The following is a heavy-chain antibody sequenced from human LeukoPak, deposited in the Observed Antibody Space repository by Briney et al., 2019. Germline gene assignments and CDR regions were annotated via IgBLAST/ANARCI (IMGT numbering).Heavy chain of an antibody. CDR1: GGSISNYY. CDR2: IYYSGST. D-gene: IGHD1-1*01. CDR3: ARLTVHGNCDY. Sequence: PSETLSLTCTVSGGSISNYYWSWIRQPRGKGLEWIGYIYYSGSTKYNPSLKSRVTISVDMSKNQFSLKLTSVTAADTAVYYCARLTVHGNCDYWGQGTLVTVSS. J-gene: IGHJ4*02. V-gene: IGHV4-59*01.